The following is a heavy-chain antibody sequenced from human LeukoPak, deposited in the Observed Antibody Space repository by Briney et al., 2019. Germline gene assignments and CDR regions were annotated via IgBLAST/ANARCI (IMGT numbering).Heavy chain of an antibody. Sequence: GGSLRLSCAASGFTFSNYWMSWVRQAPDKGLEWVANIKQDASSLNYAGPVKGRFTISRDNAKKSLYLQMNSLRAEDTALYYCARTRYSDEASDYWAQGTLVTVSS. CDR2: IKQDASSL. J-gene: IGHJ4*02. CDR3: ARTRYSDEASDY. CDR1: GFTFSNYW. V-gene: IGHV3-7*04. D-gene: IGHD1-1*01.